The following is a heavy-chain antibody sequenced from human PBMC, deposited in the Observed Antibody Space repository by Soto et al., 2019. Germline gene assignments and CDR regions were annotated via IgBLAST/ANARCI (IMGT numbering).Heavy chain of an antibody. CDR1: GFTFSSYA. CDR3: AKEISWDYYFDY. J-gene: IGHJ4*02. V-gene: IGHV3-23*01. CDR2: ISFSSSSS. D-gene: IGHD1-26*01. Sequence: GGSLRLSCAASGFTFSSYAMSWVRQAPGKGLEWVSAISFSSSSSHYADPVKGRFTISRDNSKSTLYLQMNSLRAEDTAVYYCAKEISWDYYFDYWGQGALVTVSS.